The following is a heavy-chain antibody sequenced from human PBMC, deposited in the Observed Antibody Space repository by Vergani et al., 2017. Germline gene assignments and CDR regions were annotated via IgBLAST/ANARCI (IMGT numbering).Heavy chain of an antibody. CDR3: ARDVWEWARITSARWFYP. CDR1: GGTFSSYA. V-gene: IGHV1-69*17. Sequence: QVQLVQSGAEVKKPGSSVKVSCKASGGTFSSYAISWVRQAPGQGLEWMGGIIPIFGIANYAQKFQGRFTITADKSTSTAYMELSSLRSEDTAVYYCARDVWEWARITSARWFYPWGQGTLVTVSS. CDR2: IIPIFGIA. J-gene: IGHJ5*02. D-gene: IGHD1-26*01.